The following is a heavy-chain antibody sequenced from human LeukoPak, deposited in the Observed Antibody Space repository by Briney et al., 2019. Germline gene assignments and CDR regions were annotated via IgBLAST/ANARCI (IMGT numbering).Heavy chain of an antibody. Sequence: QSGGSLRLSCAASGFTFSSYSMNWVRQAPGKGLEWVSYISSSSSTIYYADSVKGRFTISRDNAKNSLYLQMNSLRAEDTAVYYCARDGQYLQIRGVIRAIDYWGQGTLVTVSS. J-gene: IGHJ4*02. CDR1: GFTFSSYS. V-gene: IGHV3-48*01. CDR3: ARDGQYLQIRGVIRAIDY. CDR2: ISSSSSTI. D-gene: IGHD3-10*01.